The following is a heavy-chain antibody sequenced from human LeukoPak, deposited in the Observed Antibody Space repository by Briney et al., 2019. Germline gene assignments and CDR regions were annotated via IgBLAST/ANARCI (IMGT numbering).Heavy chain of an antibody. CDR1: GGSISSGSYY. Sequence: SQTLSLTCTVSGGSISSGSYYWSWIRQPPGKGLEWIGNIYHSGSTNYNPSLKDRVSISLDASKKQFSLKLSSVTVADTAVYYCARVGGNSWFFDYWGQGTLVTVSS. CDR2: IYHSGST. D-gene: IGHD6-13*01. J-gene: IGHJ4*02. CDR3: ARVGGNSWFFDY. V-gene: IGHV4-61*01.